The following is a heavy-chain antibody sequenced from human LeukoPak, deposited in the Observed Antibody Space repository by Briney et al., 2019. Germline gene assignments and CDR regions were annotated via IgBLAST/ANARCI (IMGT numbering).Heavy chain of an antibody. CDR1: GYTLTVLS. J-gene: IGHJ4*02. V-gene: IGHV1-24*01. CDR2: FDPEDGET. CDR3: ATVLSGSYLGGSYFDY. Sequence: ASVKVSCKVSGYTLTVLSMHWVRQAPGKGLEWMGGFDPEDGETIYAQKFQGRVTMTEDTSTDTAYMELSSLRSEDTAVYYCATVLSGSYLGGSYFDYWGQGTLVTVSS. D-gene: IGHD1-26*01.